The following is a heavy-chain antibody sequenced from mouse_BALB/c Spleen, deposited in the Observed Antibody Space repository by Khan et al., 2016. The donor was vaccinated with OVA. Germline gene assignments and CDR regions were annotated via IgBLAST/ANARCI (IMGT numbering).Heavy chain of an antibody. CDR1: GYPLTSYW. D-gene: IGHD1-1*01. J-gene: IGHJ3*01. CDR2: IDPSDSYT. CDR3: ARSFHYGSSTWFAY. V-gene: IGHV1-69*02. Sequence: VQLQQPGAELVKPGASVKLSCKASGYPLTSYWLHWVKQRPGQGLEWIGEIDPSDSYTNYNQKFKGKATLTVDKSSSTTYMQLSSLTSEDSAVYYCARSFHYGSSTWFAYWGQGTLVTVSA.